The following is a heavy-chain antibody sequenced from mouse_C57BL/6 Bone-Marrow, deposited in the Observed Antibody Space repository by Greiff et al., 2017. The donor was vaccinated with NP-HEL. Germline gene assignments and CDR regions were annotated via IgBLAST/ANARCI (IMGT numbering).Heavy chain of an antibody. D-gene: IGHD2-4*01. J-gene: IGHJ4*01. CDR1: EYEFPSHY. V-gene: IGHV5-2*01. Sequence: EVQLQQSGAGLVQPGESLKLSCDSNEYEFPSHYMSWVRKTPEKRLELVAAINRYGGSTYYPDTMERRFIIARDNTKKTLYLQMSRLKSEDTALYYCARHYDDDDGYAMDYWGQGTSVTVSS. CDR2: INRYGGST. CDR3: ARHYDDDDGYAMDY.